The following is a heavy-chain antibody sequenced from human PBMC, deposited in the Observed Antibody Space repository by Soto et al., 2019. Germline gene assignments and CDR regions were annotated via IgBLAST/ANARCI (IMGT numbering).Heavy chain of an antibody. V-gene: IGHV4-39*01. CDR2: IYYSGST. CDR3: ARLWFGEYFDY. D-gene: IGHD3-10*01. Sequence: PSETLSLTCTVSGGSISSSSYYWGWIRQPPGKGLEWIGSIYYSGSTYYNPSLKSRVTISVDTSKNQFSLKLSSVTAADTAVYYCARLWFGEYFDYWGQGTLVTAPQ. CDR1: GGSISSSSYY. J-gene: IGHJ4*02.